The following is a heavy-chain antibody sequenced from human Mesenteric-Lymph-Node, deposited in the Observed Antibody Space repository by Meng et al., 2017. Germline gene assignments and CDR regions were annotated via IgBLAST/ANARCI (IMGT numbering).Heavy chain of an antibody. V-gene: IGHV3-9*01. CDR3: ARDPLLWFGEFNYYYGMDV. CDR1: GFTFDDYA. D-gene: IGHD3-10*01. Sequence: SLKISCAASGFTFDDYAMHWVRQAPGKGLEWVSGITWNSGSIDYADSVKGRFTISRDNSKNTLYLQMNSLRAEDTAVYYCARDPLLWFGEFNYYYGMDVWGQGTMVTVSS. CDR2: ITWNSGSI. J-gene: IGHJ6*02.